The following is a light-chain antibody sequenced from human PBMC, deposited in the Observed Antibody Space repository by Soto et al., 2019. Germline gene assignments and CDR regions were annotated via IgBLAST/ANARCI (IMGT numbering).Light chain of an antibody. J-gene: IGKJ1*01. CDR3: QQSFNLPRT. Sequence: IQITQSPSSLSASVGETMSITCRASQSISSSLNWFQHSPGQPPRLLLFAASNLHAGVPPRFSGSGSGTAFSLTIRSLQPEDFATYYCQQSFNLPRTFGPGTKVDIK. V-gene: IGKV1-39*01. CDR1: QSISSS. CDR2: AAS.